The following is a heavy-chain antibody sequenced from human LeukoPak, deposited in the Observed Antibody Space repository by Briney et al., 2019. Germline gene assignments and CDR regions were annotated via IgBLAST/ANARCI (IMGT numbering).Heavy chain of an antibody. Sequence: PSETLSLTCAVYGGSFSGYYWSWIRQPPGKGLEWIGEINHSGSTNYNPSLKSRVTISVDTSKNQFSLKLSSVTAADTAVYYCARGLPSYDFWSGYYIASSVKYYFDYWGQGTLVTVSS. CDR2: INHSGST. J-gene: IGHJ4*02. V-gene: IGHV4-34*01. D-gene: IGHD3-3*01. CDR1: GGSFSGYY. CDR3: ARGLPSYDFWSGYYIASSVKYYFDY.